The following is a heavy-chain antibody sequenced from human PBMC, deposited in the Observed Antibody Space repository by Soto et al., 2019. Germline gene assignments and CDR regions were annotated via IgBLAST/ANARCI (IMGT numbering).Heavy chain of an antibody. CDR1: GFTFSGSA. Sequence: GGSLRLSCAASGFTFSGSAMHWVRQASGKGLEWVGRIRSKANSYATAYAASVKGRFTISRDDSKNTAYLQMNSLKTEDTAVYYCTRQKGGSSGWYGLTAFDIWGQGTMVTVSS. CDR3: TRQKGGSSGWYGLTAFDI. V-gene: IGHV3-73*01. CDR2: IRSKANSYAT. D-gene: IGHD6-19*01. J-gene: IGHJ3*02.